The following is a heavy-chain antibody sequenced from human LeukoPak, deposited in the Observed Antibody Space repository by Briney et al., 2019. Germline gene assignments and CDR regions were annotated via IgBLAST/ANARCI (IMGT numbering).Heavy chain of an antibody. CDR3: ARDYKYAFDN. CDR2: IGIDSGNT. J-gene: IGHJ4*02. CDR1: GFTFSDYS. V-gene: IGHV3-48*01. Sequence: GGSLRLSCAASGFTFSDYSMNWVRQAPGKGLEWISYIGIDSGNTNYAGSVKGRFTISGGKAKNSLYLQMNSLRVEDTAVYYCARDYKYAFDNWGQGTLVTVSS. D-gene: IGHD5-24*01.